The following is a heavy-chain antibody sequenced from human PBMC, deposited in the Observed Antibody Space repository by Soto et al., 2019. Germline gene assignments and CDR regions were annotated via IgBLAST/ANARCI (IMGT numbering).Heavy chain of an antibody. CDR3: ARQEAAAGKPLDY. Sequence: QVQLVQSGAEVKKPGASVKVSCKASGYTFTGYYMHWVRQAPGQGLEWMGWINPNSGGTNYAQKCQGWVTRTRDTSISTAYMELSRLRSDDTAVYYCARQEAAAGKPLDYWGQGTLVTVSS. D-gene: IGHD6-13*01. CDR1: GYTFTGYY. J-gene: IGHJ4*02. CDR2: INPNSGGT. V-gene: IGHV1-2*04.